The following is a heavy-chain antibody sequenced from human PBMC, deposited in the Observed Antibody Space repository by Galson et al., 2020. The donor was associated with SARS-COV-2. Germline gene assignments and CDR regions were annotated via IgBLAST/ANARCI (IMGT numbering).Heavy chain of an antibody. Sequence: ASVTVSCKASGYTFTGYYMHWVRQAPGQGLEWMGWINPNSGGTNYAQKFQGRVTMTRDTSISTAYMELSRLRSDDTAVYYCARGPYGSGSYYKSPYYYYGMDVWGQGTTVTVSS. CDR1: GYTFTGYY. V-gene: IGHV1-2*02. CDR3: ARGPYGSGSYYKSPYYYYGMDV. CDR2: INPNSGGT. J-gene: IGHJ6*02. D-gene: IGHD3-10*01.